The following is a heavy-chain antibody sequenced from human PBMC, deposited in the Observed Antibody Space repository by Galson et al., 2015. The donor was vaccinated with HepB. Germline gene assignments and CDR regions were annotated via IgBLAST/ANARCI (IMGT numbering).Heavy chain of an antibody. Sequence: QSGAEVKKPGESLKISCKGSAYTFPSYWIAWVRQMPGKGLEWMGMIYPGDSDTRYGPTFQGQVTMSVDKSIRTAYLHWSSLKASDPGIYYCARQMATALHYFDYWGQGTLVTVSS. J-gene: IGHJ4*02. CDR2: IYPGDSDT. V-gene: IGHV5-51*01. D-gene: IGHD5-24*01. CDR3: ARQMATALHYFDY. CDR1: AYTFPSYW.